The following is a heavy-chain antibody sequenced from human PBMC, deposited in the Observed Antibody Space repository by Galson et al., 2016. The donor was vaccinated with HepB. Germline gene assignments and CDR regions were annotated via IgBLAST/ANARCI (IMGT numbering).Heavy chain of an antibody. CDR1: GFTFSNYS. Sequence: SLRLSCAASGFTFSNYSMYWVRQAPGKGLEWVAFISYDGNNKRYAASVKGRFTITRDESKDTVHLQMNSLKTEDTALYYCARGILVPASNFFDYWGQGNMVIVSS. CDR3: ARGILVPASNFFDY. D-gene: IGHD2-21*02. V-gene: IGHV3-30-3*01. CDR2: ISYDGNNK. J-gene: IGHJ4*02.